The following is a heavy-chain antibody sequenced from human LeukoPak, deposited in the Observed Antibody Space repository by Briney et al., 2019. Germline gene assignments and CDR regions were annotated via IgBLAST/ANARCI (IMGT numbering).Heavy chain of an antibody. Sequence: GGSLRLSCAASGFTFSSYWMSWVRQAPGKGLEWVANIKQDGSEKYYVDSVKGRFTISRDNAKNSLYLQVNSLRAEDTAEYYCARDYDYYDSSGYLGGFYYFDYWGQGTLVTVSS. J-gene: IGHJ4*02. CDR1: GFTFSSYW. CDR2: IKQDGSEK. D-gene: IGHD3-22*01. CDR3: ARDYDYYDSSGYLGGFYYFDY. V-gene: IGHV3-7*03.